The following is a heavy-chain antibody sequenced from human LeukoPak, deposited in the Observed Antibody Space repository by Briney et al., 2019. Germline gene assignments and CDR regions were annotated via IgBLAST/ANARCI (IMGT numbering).Heavy chain of an antibody. CDR1: GGSFSGYY. Sequence: SETLSLTCAVYGGSFSGYYWSWIRQPPGKGLEWIGEINHSGSTNYNPSLKSRVTISVDTSKNQFSLKLSSVTAADTAVYYCASGKLFDFDYWGQGTLVTVSS. CDR3: ASGKLFDFDY. V-gene: IGHV4-34*01. D-gene: IGHD2-15*01. CDR2: INHSGST. J-gene: IGHJ4*02.